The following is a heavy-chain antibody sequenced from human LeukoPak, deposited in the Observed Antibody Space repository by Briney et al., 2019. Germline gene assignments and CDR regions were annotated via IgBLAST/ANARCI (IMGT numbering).Heavy chain of an antibody. Sequence: GGSLRLSCAASGFTFDDYAMHWVRQAPGKGLEWVSGISWNSGSIGYADSVKGRFTISRDNAKNSLYLQMNSLRAEDVALYYCAKDGSFWSGYYDYWGQGTLVTVSS. J-gene: IGHJ4*02. V-gene: IGHV3-9*03. D-gene: IGHD3-3*01. CDR2: ISWNSGSI. CDR1: GFTFDDYA. CDR3: AKDGSFWSGYYDY.